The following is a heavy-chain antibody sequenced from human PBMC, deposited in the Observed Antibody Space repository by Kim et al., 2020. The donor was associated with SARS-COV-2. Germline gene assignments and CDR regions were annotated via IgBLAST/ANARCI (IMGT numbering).Heavy chain of an antibody. V-gene: IGHV3-74*01. J-gene: IGHJ5*02. CDR2: IKGDGSDT. CDR1: GFTFSSYW. Sequence: GGSLRLSCEASGFTFSSYWMNWVRQGPGKGLVWVSRIKGDGSDTHYADFVKGRFTISRDNAKNTLHLQLNSLGVEDTATYYCARGSFQQGFDPWGQGTLVTVSS. D-gene: IGHD6-13*01. CDR3: ARGSFQQGFDP.